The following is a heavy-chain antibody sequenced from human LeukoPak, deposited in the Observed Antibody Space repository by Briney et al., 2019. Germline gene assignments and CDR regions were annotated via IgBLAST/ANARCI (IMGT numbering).Heavy chain of an antibody. D-gene: IGHD6-6*01. Sequence: PGGSLRLSCAASGFTFNAFGMNWVRQAPGKGLEWVSYIGTTSGAIYYADSVKGRFTISRDSAKNSLYLQMNSLRAEDTAVYYCAKWKYSNSGIDDYWGQGTLVTVSS. CDR1: GFTFNAFG. CDR2: IGTTSGAI. V-gene: IGHV3-48*01. J-gene: IGHJ4*02. CDR3: AKWKYSNSGIDDY.